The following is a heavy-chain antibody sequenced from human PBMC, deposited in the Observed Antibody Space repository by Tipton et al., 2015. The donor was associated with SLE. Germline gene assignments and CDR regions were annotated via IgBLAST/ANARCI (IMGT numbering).Heavy chain of an antibody. D-gene: IGHD1-1*01. CDR2: ISSRGTTI. CDR1: GFTFTSYA. V-gene: IGHV3-48*03. J-gene: IGHJ3*01. CDR3: AREARAGSIKRSFDV. Sequence: SLRLSCAASGFTFTSYAMNWLRQAPGKGLEWGSYISSRGTTIYYADSVKGRFTISRDNAKNSLYLQMDSLRAEDTAVYCCAREARAGSIKRSFDVWGQGTMVTVSS.